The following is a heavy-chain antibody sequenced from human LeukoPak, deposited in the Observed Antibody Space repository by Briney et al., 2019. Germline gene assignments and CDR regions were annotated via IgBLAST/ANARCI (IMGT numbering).Heavy chain of an antibody. CDR3: AREGYSSGPRDYYGMDV. J-gene: IGHJ6*02. Sequence: GGSLRLSCAASGFTFSNYGMHWVRQAPGKGLEWVSVISYDGSNKYYADSVKGRFTISRDNSKNTLYLQMNSLRAEDTAVYYCAREGYSSGPRDYYGMDVWGQGTTVTVSS. CDR2: ISYDGSNK. D-gene: IGHD6-19*01. V-gene: IGHV3-30*03. CDR1: GFTFSNYG.